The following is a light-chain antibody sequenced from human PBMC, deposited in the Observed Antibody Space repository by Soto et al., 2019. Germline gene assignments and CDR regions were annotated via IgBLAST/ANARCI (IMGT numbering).Light chain of an antibody. CDR2: DVS. J-gene: IGKJ1*01. V-gene: IGKV1-5*01. CDR1: QTISTW. Sequence: GARVPIACRASQTISTWMVWYQQKPGKAPKLLVYDVSSLESGVPSRFSGSGSGTEFTLTISSLQPDDFATYYCQHCNASWTFGQGTKVDIK. CDR3: QHCNASWT.